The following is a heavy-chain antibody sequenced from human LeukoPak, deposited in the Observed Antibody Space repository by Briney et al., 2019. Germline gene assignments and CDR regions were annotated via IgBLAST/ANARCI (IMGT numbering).Heavy chain of an antibody. CDR3: ARQDDIVGANTLVH. J-gene: IGHJ4*02. CDR2: IYYSGST. D-gene: IGHD1-26*01. V-gene: IGHV4-59*08. CDR1: GGSISSYY. Sequence: PSETLSLTCTVSGGSISSYYWSWIRQPPGKGLEWIGYIYYSGSTNYNPSLKSRVTISVGTSNNQVSLKLRSVTAADTAVYYCARQDDIVGANTLVHWGQGILVTVSS.